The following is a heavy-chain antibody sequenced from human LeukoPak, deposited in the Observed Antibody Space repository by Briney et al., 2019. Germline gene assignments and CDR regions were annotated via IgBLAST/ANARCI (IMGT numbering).Heavy chain of an antibody. J-gene: IGHJ4*02. V-gene: IGHV3-23*01. D-gene: IGHD1-26*01. CDR3: AKDWVSEAYFDY. CDR2: ISGSGGST. CDR1: GFTFSSYA. Sequence: GGSLRLSCAASGFTFSSYAMSWVRQAPGKGLEWVSAISGSGGSTYYADSVKGRFTISRDNSRNTLYLQMNSLRAEDTAVYYRAKDWVSEAYFDYWGQGTLVTVSS.